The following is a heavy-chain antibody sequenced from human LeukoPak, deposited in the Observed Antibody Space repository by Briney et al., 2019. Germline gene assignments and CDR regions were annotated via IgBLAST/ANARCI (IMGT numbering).Heavy chain of an antibody. J-gene: IGHJ4*02. CDR3: AKDLYGDYDFDC. CDR1: GLIVSSNY. Sequence: GGSLRLSCAASGLIVSSNYMSWVRRAPGKGLEWVSVIYSGGSTYYADSVKGRFTISRDNSKNTLYLQMNSLRAEDTAVYYCAKDLYGDYDFDCWGQGTLVTVSS. CDR2: IYSGGST. D-gene: IGHD4-17*01. V-gene: IGHV3-53*01.